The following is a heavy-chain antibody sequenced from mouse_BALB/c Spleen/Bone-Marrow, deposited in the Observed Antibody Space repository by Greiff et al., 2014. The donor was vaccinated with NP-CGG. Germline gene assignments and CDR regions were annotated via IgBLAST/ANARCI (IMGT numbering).Heavy chain of an antibody. D-gene: IGHD2-1*01. CDR1: GYTFTSYW. J-gene: IGHJ2*01. V-gene: IGHV1-7*01. Sequence: VQLQQSGAELAKPGASVKMSCKASGYTFTSYWMHWVKQRPGQGLEWIGYINPSTGYTEYNQKFKDKATLTADKSSSTAYMQLSSLTSVDSAVYYCARYGNYGDYFDYWGQGTTLTVSS. CDR2: INPSTGYT. CDR3: ARYGNYGDYFDY.